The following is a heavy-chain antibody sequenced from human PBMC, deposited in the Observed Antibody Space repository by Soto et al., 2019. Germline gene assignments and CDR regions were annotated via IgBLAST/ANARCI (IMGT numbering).Heavy chain of an antibody. J-gene: IGHJ5*02. CDR2: IYYSGST. CDR1: GGSISSYY. V-gene: IGHV4-59*08. CDR3: ASLDDYGDYANWFDP. Sequence: PLETLSLTCTVSGGSISSYYWSWIRQPPGKGLEWIGYIYYSGSTNYNPSLKSRVTISVDTSKNQFSLKLSSVTAADTAVYYCASLDDYGDYANWFDPWGQGTLVTVSS. D-gene: IGHD4-17*01.